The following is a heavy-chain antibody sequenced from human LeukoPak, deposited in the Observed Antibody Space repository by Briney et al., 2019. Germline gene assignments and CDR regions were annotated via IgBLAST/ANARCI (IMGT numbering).Heavy chain of an antibody. CDR3: ARGPPLRYFDWLLNY. V-gene: IGHV3-33*01. CDR2: IWYDGSNK. D-gene: IGHD3-9*01. CDR1: GFSFSNYD. J-gene: IGHJ4*02. Sequence: PGGSLRLSCAASGFSFSNYDMHWVRQAPGKGLEWVAVIWYDGSNKYYADSVKGRFTISRDNSKNTLYLQMNSLRAEDTAVYYCARGPPLRYFDWLLNYWGQGTLVTVSS.